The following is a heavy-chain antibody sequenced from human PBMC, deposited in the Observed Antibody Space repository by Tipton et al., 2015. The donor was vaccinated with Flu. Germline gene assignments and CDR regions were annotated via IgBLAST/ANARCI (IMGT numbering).Heavy chain of an antibody. J-gene: IGHJ6*02. D-gene: IGHD6-13*01. CDR1: GESISDYY. CDR3: ARDSAAHYGMDV. CDR2: IYYTGST. V-gene: IGHV4-59*08. Sequence: TLSLTCTVSGESISDYYWSWIRQSPGKGLEYIGDIYYTGSTTYNPSPKSRVTISVDTSKNQFSLKLSSVTAADTAVYYCARDSAAHYGMDVWGQGTTVTVSS.